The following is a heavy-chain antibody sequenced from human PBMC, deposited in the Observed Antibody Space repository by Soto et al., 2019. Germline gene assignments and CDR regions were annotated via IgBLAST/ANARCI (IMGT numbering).Heavy chain of an antibody. V-gene: IGHV4-59*01. CDR2: IYYSEST. Sequence: SETLSLTCTVSGGSISSYYWSWIRQPPGKGLEWIGHIYYSESTNYNPSLKSRVTISVDTSKNQFSLKLSSVTAADTAVYYCARGGYSYGVFDYWGQGTLVTVSS. D-gene: IGHD5-18*01. CDR1: GGSISSYY. J-gene: IGHJ4*02. CDR3: ARGGYSYGVFDY.